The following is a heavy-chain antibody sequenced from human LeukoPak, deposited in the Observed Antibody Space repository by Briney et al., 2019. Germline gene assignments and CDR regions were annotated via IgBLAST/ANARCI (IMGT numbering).Heavy chain of an antibody. CDR2: IYYSGST. V-gene: IGHV4-39*01. CDR3: ASLAYYYESSGYFYFDY. Sequence: PSETLSLTCTVSGGSISSSSYYWGWIRQPPGKGLEWIGSIYYSGSTHYNSSLKSRVTISVDTSKNQFSLKVNSVTAADTAVYYCASLAYYYESSGYFYFDYWGQGTLVTVSS. D-gene: IGHD3-22*01. J-gene: IGHJ4*02. CDR1: GGSISSSSYY.